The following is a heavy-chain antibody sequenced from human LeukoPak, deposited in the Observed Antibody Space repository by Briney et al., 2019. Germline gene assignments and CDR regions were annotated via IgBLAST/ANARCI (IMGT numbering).Heavy chain of an antibody. CDR3: ARDRSQLWSDY. Sequence: GGSLRLSCAASGFTFSTYWMSWVRQAPGKGLEWVANIKEDGSKKYYVDSVKGRFTISRDNAENSLYLQMNSLRAEDTAVYYCARDRSQLWSDYWGQGTLVTVSS. D-gene: IGHD5-18*01. CDR2: IKEDGSKK. J-gene: IGHJ4*02. V-gene: IGHV3-7*01. CDR1: GFTFSTYW.